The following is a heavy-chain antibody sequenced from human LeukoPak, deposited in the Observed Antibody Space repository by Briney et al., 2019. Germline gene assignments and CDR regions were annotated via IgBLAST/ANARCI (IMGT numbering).Heavy chain of an antibody. CDR1: GFTFSNYA. CDR2: ISESGGTT. D-gene: IGHD6-19*01. Sequence: GGSLRLTCAASGFTFSNYAMNWVRQAPRKGLERVSSISESGGTTDYADSVKGRFTISRDNSKNTLYLQMNSLRAEDTAVYYCARQWLVNGWGQGTLVTVSS. V-gene: IGHV3-23*01. CDR3: ARQWLVNG. J-gene: IGHJ4*02.